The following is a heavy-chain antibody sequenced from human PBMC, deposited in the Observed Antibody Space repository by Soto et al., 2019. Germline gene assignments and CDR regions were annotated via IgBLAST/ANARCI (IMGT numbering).Heavy chain of an antibody. J-gene: IGHJ4*02. CDR1: GDSMSSGTYH. D-gene: IGHD4-17*01. Sequence: PSETLSLTCSVSGDSMSSGTYHWDWIRQPPGKGLEWIGTIYYSGSTHYNPSLKSRVTISVDTSKNQFSLKLSSVTAADTAVYYCARADTVTRFDYWGQGTLVTVSS. CDR3: ARADTVTRFDY. CDR2: IYYSGST. V-gene: IGHV4-39*01.